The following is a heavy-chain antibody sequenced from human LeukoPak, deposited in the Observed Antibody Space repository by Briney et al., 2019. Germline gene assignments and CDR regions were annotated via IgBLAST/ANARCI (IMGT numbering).Heavy chain of an antibody. V-gene: IGHV3-43*01. CDR1: GFTFDDYT. CDR3: AKDRGSYPRYFDY. CDR2: ISWDGGST. J-gene: IGHJ4*02. D-gene: IGHD1-26*01. Sequence: GGSLRLSCAASGFTFDDYTMHWVRQAPGKGLEWVSLISWDGGSTYYADSVKGRFTISRDNSKNSLYLQMNSLRTEDTALYYCAKDRGSYPRYFDYWGQGTLVTVSS.